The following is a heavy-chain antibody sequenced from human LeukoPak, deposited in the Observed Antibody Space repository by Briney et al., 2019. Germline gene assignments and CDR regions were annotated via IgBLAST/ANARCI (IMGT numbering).Heavy chain of an antibody. CDR1: GFTFSSYT. Sequence: GRSLRLSCAASGFTFSSYTIHWVRQAPGKGLEWVAVISYDGSIKYYADSVKGRFTVSRDNSKNTLYLQMNSLRAEDTAVYYCARVAWGGELMVHIDYWGQGTLVTVSS. J-gene: IGHJ4*02. D-gene: IGHD3-10*01. CDR3: ARVAWGGELMVHIDY. CDR2: ISYDGSIK. V-gene: IGHV3-30-3*01.